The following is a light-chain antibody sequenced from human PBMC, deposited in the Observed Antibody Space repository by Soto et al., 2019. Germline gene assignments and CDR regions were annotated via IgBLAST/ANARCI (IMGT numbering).Light chain of an antibody. CDR1: SSDVGGYNC. CDR3: SSYAGSNTVV. CDR2: EVN. V-gene: IGLV2-8*01. Sequence: QSVLTQPPSASGSPGQSVTISCTGTSSDVGGYNCVSWYQHYPGKAPKLMTYEVNKRPSGVPDRFSASKSGNTASLTVSGLRAEDEAYYYCSSYAGSNTVVFGGGTQLTVL. J-gene: IGLJ2*01.